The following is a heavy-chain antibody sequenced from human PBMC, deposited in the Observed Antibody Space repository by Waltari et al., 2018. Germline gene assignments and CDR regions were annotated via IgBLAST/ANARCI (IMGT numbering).Heavy chain of an antibody. CDR3: ARDLWGGYWAFDI. V-gene: IGHV3-7*01. J-gene: IGHJ3*02. Sequence: EVQLVESGGGLVQPGGSLRLSCAASGFTFSSYWMSWVRQAPGKGLEWVANRKQDGSEKYYVDSVKGRFTISRDNAKNSLYLQMNSLRAEDTALYYCARDLWGGYWAFDIWGQGTMVTVSS. D-gene: IGHD5-12*01. CDR1: GFTFSSYW. CDR2: RKQDGSEK.